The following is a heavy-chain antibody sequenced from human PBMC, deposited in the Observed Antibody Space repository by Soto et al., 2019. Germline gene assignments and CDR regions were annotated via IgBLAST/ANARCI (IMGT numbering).Heavy chain of an antibody. CDR2: ISAYNGNT. J-gene: IGHJ5*02. V-gene: IGHV1-18*01. CDR3: ARDLDPYYYDSSGYYGWFDP. D-gene: IGHD3-22*01. Sequence: ASVKVSCKASGYTFTSYGISWVRQAPGQGLEWMGWISAYNGNTNYAQKLQGRVTMTTDTSTSTAYMELRSLRSDDTAVYYCARDLDPYYYDSSGYYGWFDPWGQGTLVTVSS. CDR1: GYTFTSYG.